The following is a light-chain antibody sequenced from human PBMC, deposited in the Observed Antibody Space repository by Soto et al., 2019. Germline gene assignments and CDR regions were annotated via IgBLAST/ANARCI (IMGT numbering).Light chain of an antibody. J-gene: IGKJ1*01. CDR3: QLYNSYLWR. CDR1: QSIGSW. Sequence: DIQMTQSPSTLSASVGDRVAITCRASQSIGSWVAWYQQKPGKAPKVLTSKASTLESGVPARFSGSGSGTEFTLTISSLQPDDVATYYCQLYNSYLWRFGQGTKVDIK. CDR2: KAS. V-gene: IGKV1-5*03.